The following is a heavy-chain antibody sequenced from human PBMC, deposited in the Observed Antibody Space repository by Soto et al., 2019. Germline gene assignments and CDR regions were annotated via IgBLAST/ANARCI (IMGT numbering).Heavy chain of an antibody. J-gene: IGHJ5*01. D-gene: IGHD2-21*02. Sequence: WETLSLTCAVSGDSISSSNWWSWVRQPPGKGLEWIGDIYHTGSTNCNPSLTSRVTISVDKSKNQFSLKLTSVTAADTAVYYCARGWGLLTAGLPTFDPWGQGTLVTVSS. CDR2: IYHTGST. CDR3: ARGWGLLTAGLPTFDP. CDR1: GDSISSSNW. V-gene: IGHV4-4*02.